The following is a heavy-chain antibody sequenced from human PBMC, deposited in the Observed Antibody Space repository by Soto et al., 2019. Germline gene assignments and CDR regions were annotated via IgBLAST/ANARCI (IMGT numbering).Heavy chain of an antibody. J-gene: IGHJ4*02. Sequence: PGGSLRLSCAASGFTFSSYAMSWVRQAPGKGLEWVSAISGSGGSTYYADSVKGRFTISRDNSKNTLYLQMNSLTDEDTAVYYCARDVSFSFDYWGQGTLVTVSS. CDR2: ISGSGGST. CDR3: ARDVSFSFDY. D-gene: IGHD3-3*01. V-gene: IGHV3-23*01. CDR1: GFTFSSYA.